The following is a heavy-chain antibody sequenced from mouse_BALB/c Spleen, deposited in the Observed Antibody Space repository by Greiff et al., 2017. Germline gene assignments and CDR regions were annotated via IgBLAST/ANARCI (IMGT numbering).Heavy chain of an antibody. J-gene: IGHJ3*01. Sequence: VQVVESGAELVRPGTSVKVSCKASGYAFTNYLIEWVKQRPGQGLEWIGVINPGSGGTNYNEKFKGKATLTADKSSSTAYMQLSSLTSDDSAVYFCARDDGYYGFAYWGQGTLVTVSA. CDR2: INPGSGGT. D-gene: IGHD2-3*01. CDR3: ARDDGYYGFAY. CDR1: GYAFTNYL. V-gene: IGHV1-54*01.